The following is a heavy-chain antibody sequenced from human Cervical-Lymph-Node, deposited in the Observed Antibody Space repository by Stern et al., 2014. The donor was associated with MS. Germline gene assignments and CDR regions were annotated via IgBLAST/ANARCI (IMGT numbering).Heavy chain of an antibody. CDR3: ARDRKFYGDNLGNWLDP. V-gene: IGHV1-3*04. J-gene: IGHJ5*02. D-gene: IGHD4-17*01. Sequence: QVQLVQSGAEVKKPGASVKLSCKASGYIFTTSAMHWVRQAPGQRLEWMGWINTGNGNTKYSEKFQGRVTITRDTSASTVYMELSRLRSEDTAVYYCARDRKFYGDNLGNWLDPWGQGTLVTVSS. CDR2: INTGNGNT. CDR1: GYIFTTSA.